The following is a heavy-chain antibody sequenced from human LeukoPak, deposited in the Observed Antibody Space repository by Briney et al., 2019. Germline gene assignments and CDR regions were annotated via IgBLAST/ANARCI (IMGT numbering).Heavy chain of an antibody. CDR1: GYTFTGYY. CDR2: INPIGGGA. V-gene: IGHV1-2*02. Sequence: ASVKVSCKASGYTFTGYYIHWVGQAPGQGLEWMGWINPIGGGANYAQKFQGRVTMTRDTSITTAYMEMSSLRSDDTAVYYCARDNGRGYPVYFGHWGQGILVTVSS. J-gene: IGHJ4*02. CDR3: ARDNGRGYPVYFGH. D-gene: IGHD2-8*01.